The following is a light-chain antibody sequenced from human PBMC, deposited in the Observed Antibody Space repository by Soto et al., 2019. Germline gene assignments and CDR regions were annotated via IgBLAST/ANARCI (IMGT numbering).Light chain of an antibody. J-gene: IGKJ4*01. V-gene: IGKV1-39*01. Sequence: DIRLTQSPSSLSASVGDRVTITCRASQNIKNSLNWYQHQPGKAPKLLIYAAASLQRGVPSRFSGGGFGTDFTLTISSLQPEVFATYYCQESYTAGLTFGGGTKVDIK. CDR2: AAA. CDR3: QESYTAGLT. CDR1: QNIKNS.